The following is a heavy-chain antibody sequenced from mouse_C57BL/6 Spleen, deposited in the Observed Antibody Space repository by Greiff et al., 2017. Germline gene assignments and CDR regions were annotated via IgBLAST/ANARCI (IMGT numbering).Heavy chain of an antibody. D-gene: IGHD1-1*01. CDR1: GYTFTEYT. J-gene: IGHJ2*01. CDR2: FYPGSGSI. CDR3: ARHEDGPITTEPLFDY. V-gene: IGHV1-62-2*01. Sequence: VQLQQSGAELVKPGASVKLSCKASGYTFTEYTIHWVKQRSGQGLEWIGWFYPGSGSIKYNEKFKDKATLTADKSSSTVYMELSRLTSEDSAVYFCARHEDGPITTEPLFDYWGQGTTLTVSS.